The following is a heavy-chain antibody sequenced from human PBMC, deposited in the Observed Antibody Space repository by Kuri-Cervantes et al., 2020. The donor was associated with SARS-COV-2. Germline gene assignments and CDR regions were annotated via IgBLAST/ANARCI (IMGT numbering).Heavy chain of an antibody. CDR2: IYYSGST. J-gene: IGHJ4*02. D-gene: IGHD4-17*01. V-gene: IGHV4-39*01. CDR1: GATISSSSYY. Sequence: WRSLRLPCTVLGATISSSSYYWGWIRQPPGRGLEGIGSIYYSGSTYYNPSLKSRVTIFVDTSKNQFSVKLRSVTAADTAVYYCARHDLTTETTRERGLDYWGQGTLVTVSS. CDR3: ARHDLTTETTRERGLDY.